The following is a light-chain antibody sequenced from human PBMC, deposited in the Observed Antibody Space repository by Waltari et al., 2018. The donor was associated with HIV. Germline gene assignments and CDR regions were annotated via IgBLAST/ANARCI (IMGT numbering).Light chain of an antibody. CDR2: DVN. J-gene: IGLJ1*01. Sequence: QSALSQPASVSASPGQSVAISCSGSASDIGRHNYVSWYQQPPDKTPRLILFDVNNRPSGISDRFSGSKSGTTASLTISTVETDDEADYYCASYTVNSTGVFGSGTKLTVL. CDR1: ASDIGRHNY. V-gene: IGLV2-14*03. CDR3: ASYTVNSTGV.